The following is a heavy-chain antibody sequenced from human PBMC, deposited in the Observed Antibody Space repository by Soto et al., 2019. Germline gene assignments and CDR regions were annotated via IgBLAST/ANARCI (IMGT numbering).Heavy chain of an antibody. J-gene: IGHJ6*02. D-gene: IGHD3-16*01. CDR2: IYYSGST. Sequence: SETLSLTCTVSGGSISSAGFYGIWIRQHPGKGLEWIGYIYYSGSTYYNPSLKTRLVISVDTSKNQFSLKLSSVTVADTAVFYCARVIRLGYHGMDVWGQGTTVTVS. CDR1: GGSISSAGFY. CDR3: ARVIRLGYHGMDV. V-gene: IGHV4-31*03.